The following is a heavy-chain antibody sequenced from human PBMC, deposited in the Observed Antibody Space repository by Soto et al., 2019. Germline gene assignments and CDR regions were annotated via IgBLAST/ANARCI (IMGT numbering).Heavy chain of an antibody. D-gene: IGHD3-22*01. Sequence: SETLSLTCTVSGGSISSGGYYWSWIRQHPGKGLERIGYIYYSGSTYYNPSLKSRVTISVDTSKNQFSLKLSSVTAADTAVYYCARYYDSSGCIDYWGQGTLVTVSS. CDR1: GGSISSGGYY. J-gene: IGHJ4*02. V-gene: IGHV4-31*03. CDR3: ARYYDSSGCIDY. CDR2: IYYSGST.